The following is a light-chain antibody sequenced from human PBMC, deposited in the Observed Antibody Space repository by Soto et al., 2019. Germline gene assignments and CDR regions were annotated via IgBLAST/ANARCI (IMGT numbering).Light chain of an antibody. CDR2: EGS. CDR3: CSYAGSSTFV. J-gene: IGLJ1*01. Sequence: QSALTQPASVSGSPGQSITISCTGTSSDVGSYNLVSWYQQHPGKAPRLMIYEGSKRPSGVSNRFSSSKSGNTASLTISGLQAEDEDDYYCCSYAGSSTFVFGTGTKVTVL. CDR1: SSDVGSYNL. V-gene: IGLV2-23*03.